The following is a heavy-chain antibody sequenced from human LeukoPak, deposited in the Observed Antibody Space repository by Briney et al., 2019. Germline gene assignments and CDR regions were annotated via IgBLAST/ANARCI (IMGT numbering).Heavy chain of an antibody. CDR3: HSTSAREDAFDI. CDR1: GFTFSSFG. J-gene: IGHJ3*02. D-gene: IGHD1-26*01. Sequence: GRSLRLSCAASGFTFSSFGMHWVRQAPGKGLEWVAVISYDGGTKYFADSVKGRFTISRDNSKNTMYLEMNSLRVEDTALYYCHSTSAREDAFDIWGQGTMVTVSS. V-gene: IGHV3-30*03. CDR2: ISYDGGTK.